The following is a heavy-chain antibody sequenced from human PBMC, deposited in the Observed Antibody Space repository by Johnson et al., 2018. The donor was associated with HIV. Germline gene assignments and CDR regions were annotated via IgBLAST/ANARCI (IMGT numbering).Heavy chain of an antibody. CDR1: GFNLSDYY. V-gene: IGHV3-30-3*01. J-gene: IGHJ3*01. Sequence: VESGGGLVQPGGSLRLSCAASGFNLSDYYMRWIRQTPGKGLEWVAIMSYDGSNKYYADSVKGRFTISRDNSKNTLYLQMNSLRAEDTAVYYCARDINYYDSSGYLIGSDAFDLWGQGTMVTVSS. CDR3: ARDINYYDSSGYLIGSDAFDL. CDR2: MSYDGSNK. D-gene: IGHD3-22*01.